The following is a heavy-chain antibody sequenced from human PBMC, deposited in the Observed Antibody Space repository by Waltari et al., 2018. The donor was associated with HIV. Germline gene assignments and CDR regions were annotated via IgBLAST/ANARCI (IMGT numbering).Heavy chain of an antibody. CDR2: IYYSGKS. CDR3: ARHALRVGASYWYFDL. D-gene: IGHD1-26*01. Sequence: QLQLQASGPGLVKPSETLSLTCTVSGGSISNSNYFWGWIRQPPGKGLEWIGRIYYSGKSNYNPSLKSRVTISVDTSKTQFSLKLSSVTATDTAVYYCARHALRVGASYWYFDLWGRGTLVTVSS. CDR1: GGSISNSNYF. V-gene: IGHV4-39*01. J-gene: IGHJ2*01.